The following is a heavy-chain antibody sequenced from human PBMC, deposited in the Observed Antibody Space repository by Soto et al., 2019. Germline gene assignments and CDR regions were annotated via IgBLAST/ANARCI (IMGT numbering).Heavy chain of an antibody. CDR2: IYWDDDK. Sequence: QITLKESGPTLVKPTQTLTLTCTFSGFSLSTSGVSVGWIRQPPGKALQWLALIYWDDDKRYSPSLKSRLTITKDTAKNQVVLTMTNMDPVDTATYYCAHSLGIAAAGHAQSFDYWGQGTLVTVSS. D-gene: IGHD6-13*01. CDR3: AHSLGIAAAGHAQSFDY. J-gene: IGHJ4*02. CDR1: GFSLSTSGVS. V-gene: IGHV2-5*02.